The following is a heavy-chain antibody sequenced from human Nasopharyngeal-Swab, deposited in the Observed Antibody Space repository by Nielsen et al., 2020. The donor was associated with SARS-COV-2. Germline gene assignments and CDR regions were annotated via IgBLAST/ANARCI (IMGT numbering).Heavy chain of an antibody. Sequence: WIRQPPGKGLEWVANIKQDGSEKYYVDSVKGRFTISRDNAKNSLYLQMNSLRAEDTAVYYCAKVRSWRLDAFDSWGQGTLVTVSS. CDR2: IKQDGSEK. D-gene: IGHD6-13*01. V-gene: IGHV3-7*03. J-gene: IGHJ4*02. CDR3: AKVRSWRLDAFDS.